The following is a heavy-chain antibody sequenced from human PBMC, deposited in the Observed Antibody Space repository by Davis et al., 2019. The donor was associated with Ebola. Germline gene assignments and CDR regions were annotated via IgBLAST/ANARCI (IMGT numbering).Heavy chain of an antibody. Sequence: PGGSLRLSCAASGFTFGDYAMSWVRQAPGKGLEWVSTISCAGESTYYGDSVRGRFTISRDNSMNPVYVQMYSLRADDTAVYYCAKGGFYLYMDVWGKGTTVTVSS. CDR1: GFTFGDYA. V-gene: IGHV3-23*01. CDR3: AKGGFYLYMDV. D-gene: IGHD3-16*02. J-gene: IGHJ6*03. CDR2: ISCAGEST.